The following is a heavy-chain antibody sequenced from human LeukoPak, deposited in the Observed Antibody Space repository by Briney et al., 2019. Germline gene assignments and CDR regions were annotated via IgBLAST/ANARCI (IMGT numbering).Heavy chain of an antibody. CDR3: ATFGVSGSFIVAFDY. D-gene: IGHD1-26*01. CDR1: RYSLPELS. CDR2: FDPEDGET. V-gene: IGHV1-24*01. Sequence: ASVNVSCKVSRYSLPELSMHWVRQAPGKGREGMGGFDPEDGETIYAQKFQDRVTMTEDTSTDTAYMELSSLSSEDPAVYYCATFGVSGSFIVAFDYWGQGTLVTVSS. J-gene: IGHJ4*02.